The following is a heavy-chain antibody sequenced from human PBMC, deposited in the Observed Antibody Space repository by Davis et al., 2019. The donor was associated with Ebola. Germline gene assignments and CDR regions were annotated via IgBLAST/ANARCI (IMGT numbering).Heavy chain of an antibody. J-gene: IGHJ4*02. V-gene: IGHV1-18*01. Sequence: ASVKVSCKASGYTFTSYGIHWMRQAPGQGLEWMGWIAAYNFKTHYAQKFQDRATMTIDPYTSTAYMELRSLRSDDTAIFYCAGGAENYCIGTSCYLSEADYWGQGTLVTVSS. CDR1: GYTFTSYG. CDR2: IAAYNFKT. CDR3: AGGAENYCIGTSCYLSEADY. D-gene: IGHD2-2*01.